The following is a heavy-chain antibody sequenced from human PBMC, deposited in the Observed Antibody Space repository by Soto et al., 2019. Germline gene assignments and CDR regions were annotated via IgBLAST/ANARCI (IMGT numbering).Heavy chain of an antibody. D-gene: IGHD3-9*01. Sequence: PGGSLRLSCAASGFTFSSYGMHWVRQAPGKGLEWVAVIWYDGSNKYYADSVKGRFTISRDNSKNTLYLQMNSLRAEDTAVYYCARDQGVLRYLGAPRATWFDPWGQGTLVTVSS. V-gene: IGHV3-33*01. CDR1: GFTFSSYG. J-gene: IGHJ5*02. CDR3: ARDQGVLRYLGAPRATWFDP. CDR2: IWYDGSNK.